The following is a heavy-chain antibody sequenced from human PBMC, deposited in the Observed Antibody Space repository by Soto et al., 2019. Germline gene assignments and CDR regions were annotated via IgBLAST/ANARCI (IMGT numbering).Heavy chain of an antibody. J-gene: IGHJ3*02. D-gene: IGHD2-8*01. Sequence: GGSLRLSCAASGFTFSSYSMNWVRQAPGKGLEWVSYISSSSSTIYYADSVKGRFTISRDNAKNSLYLQMNSLRAEDTAVYYCARENPYCTNAFDIWGQGTMVTVS. CDR2: ISSSSSTI. CDR3: ARENPYCTNAFDI. V-gene: IGHV3-48*01. CDR1: GFTFSSYS.